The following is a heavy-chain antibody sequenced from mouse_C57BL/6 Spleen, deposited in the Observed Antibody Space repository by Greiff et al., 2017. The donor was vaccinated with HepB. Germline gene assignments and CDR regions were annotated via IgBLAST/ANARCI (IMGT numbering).Heavy chain of an antibody. CDR2: IGPGSGST. CDR3: ARYYGSNLWYFDV. V-gene: IGHV1-77*01. J-gene: IGHJ1*03. D-gene: IGHD1-1*01. CDR1: GYTFTDYY. Sequence: VQLQQSGAELVKPGASVKISCKASGYTFTDYYINWVKQRPGQGLEWIGKIGPGSGSTYYNEKFKGKATLTADKSSSTAYMQRSSLTSEDSAVYFCARYYGSNLWYFDVWGTGTTVTVSS.